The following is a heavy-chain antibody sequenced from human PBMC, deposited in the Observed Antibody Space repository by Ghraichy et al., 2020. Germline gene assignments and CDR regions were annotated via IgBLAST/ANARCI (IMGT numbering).Heavy chain of an antibody. V-gene: IGHV3-53*01. CDR1: GFTVSSNY. CDR3: ARGGYCSGGRCDHFDY. CDR2: IYSGGST. J-gene: IGHJ4*02. D-gene: IGHD2-15*01. Sequence: LSLTCAASGFTVSSNYMNWVRQAPGKGLEWVSVIYSGGSTYYADSVKGRFTISRDNSKNTLYLQMNSLRAEDTAVYYCARGGYCSGGRCDHFDYWGQGTLVTVSS.